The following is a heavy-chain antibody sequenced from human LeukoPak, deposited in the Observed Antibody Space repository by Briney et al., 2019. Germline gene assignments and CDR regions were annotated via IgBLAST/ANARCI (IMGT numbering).Heavy chain of an antibody. CDR3: ASTSHGRFDP. J-gene: IGHJ5*02. V-gene: IGHV4-30-4*01. D-gene: IGHD2-2*01. CDR2: IYSSGTT. Sequence: SQTLSLTRTVSGGSIGSDDSYWSWFRQPPGKGLEWTGYIYSSGTTYYNPSLKSRVTISVDRSKNQFSLKLSSVTAADTAVYYCASTSHGRFDPWGQGTLVTVSS. CDR1: GGSIGSDDSY.